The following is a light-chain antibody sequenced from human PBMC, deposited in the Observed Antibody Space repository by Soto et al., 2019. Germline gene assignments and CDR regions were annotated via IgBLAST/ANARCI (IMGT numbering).Light chain of an antibody. Sequence: EIVMTQSPATLSVSPGERATLSCGASQSVSGNLAWYQQKPGQAPRLLIYDASNRATGIPARFSGSGSGTDFTLTISSLEPEDFAVYYCQQRSNWPPWTFGQGTKVDNK. CDR2: DAS. CDR1: QSVSGN. J-gene: IGKJ1*01. V-gene: IGKV3-11*01. CDR3: QQRSNWPPWT.